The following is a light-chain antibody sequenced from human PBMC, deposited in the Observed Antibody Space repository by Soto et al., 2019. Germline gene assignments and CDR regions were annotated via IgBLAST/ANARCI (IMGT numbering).Light chain of an antibody. J-gene: IGKJ1*01. CDR1: QNVLYSSNKNY. CDR2: WAS. Sequence: DIVMTQSPVSLAVSLGERATINCTSSQNVLYSSNKNYLAWFQQKPGQPPKLLIYWASTRESGVPDRFSGSGSGTDFTLTISSLQAEDVAVYYCQQYYSTPWTFGQGTKVEIK. CDR3: QQYYSTPWT. V-gene: IGKV4-1*01.